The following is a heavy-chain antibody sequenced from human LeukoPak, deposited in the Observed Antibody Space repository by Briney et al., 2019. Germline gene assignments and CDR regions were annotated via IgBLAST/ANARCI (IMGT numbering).Heavy chain of an antibody. D-gene: IGHD6-6*01. V-gene: IGHV1-69*13. CDR2: IIPIFGTA. Sequence: SVKVSCKASGGTFSSYAISWVRQAPGQGLEWMGGIIPIFGTANYTQKFQGRVTITADESTSTAYMELSSLRSEDTAVYYCARGCSSSLYYFDYWGQGTLVTVSS. J-gene: IGHJ4*02. CDR1: GGTFSSYA. CDR3: ARGCSSSLYYFDY.